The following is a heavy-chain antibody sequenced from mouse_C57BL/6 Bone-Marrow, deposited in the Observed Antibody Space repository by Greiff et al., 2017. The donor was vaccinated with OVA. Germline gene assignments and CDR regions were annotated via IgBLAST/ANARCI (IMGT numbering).Heavy chain of an antibody. CDR2: ISDGGSYT. D-gene: IGHD2-4*01. CDR1: GFTFSSYA. V-gene: IGHV5-4*01. J-gene: IGHJ3*01. Sequence: EVQLVESGGGLVKPGGSLKLSCAASGFTFSSYAMSWVRQTPEKRLEWVATISDGGSYTYYPDNVKGRFTISRDNAKNNLYLQMSHLKSEDTAMYYCARDPAYDYDGGFAYWGQGTLATVSA. CDR3: ARDPAYDYDGGFAY.